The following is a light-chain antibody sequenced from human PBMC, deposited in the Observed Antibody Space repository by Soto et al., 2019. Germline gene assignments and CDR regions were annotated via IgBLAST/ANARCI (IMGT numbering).Light chain of an antibody. V-gene: IGKV4-1*01. CDR2: WAS. CDR1: QSVLYSSNNKNY. CDR3: QQYYSTPPT. J-gene: IGKJ1*01. Sequence: DIVMPQSPDPLAVSLCEMSRIKXISRQSVLYSSNNKNYLAWYQQKPGQPPKLLIYWASTRESGVPDRFSGSGSGTDFTLTISSLQAEDVAVYYCQQYYSTPPTFGQGTKV.